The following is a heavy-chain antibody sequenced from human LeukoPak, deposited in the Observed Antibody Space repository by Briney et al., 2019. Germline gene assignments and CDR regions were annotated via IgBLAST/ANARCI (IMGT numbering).Heavy chain of an antibody. D-gene: IGHD1-1*01. CDR2: VSYDGNTK. V-gene: IGHV3-30*18. Sequence: GGSLRLSCAASGFTFSSNGIHWVRQAPGKGLEWVAVVSYDGNTKYFADSVKGRFTISRDNSENIGYLQMNSLRAEDTAVYHCAKEKYNWNDYFDHWGQGTLVTVSS. CDR1: GFTFSSNG. J-gene: IGHJ4*02. CDR3: AKEKYNWNDYFDH.